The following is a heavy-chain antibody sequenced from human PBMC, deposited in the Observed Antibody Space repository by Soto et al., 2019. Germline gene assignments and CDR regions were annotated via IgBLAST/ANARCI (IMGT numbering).Heavy chain of an antibody. D-gene: IGHD3-9*01. CDR1: GYTFTSYY. Sequence: ASVKVSCKASGYTFTSYYMHWVRQAPGQGLEWMGIINPSGGSTSYAQKFQGGVTMTRDTSTSTVYMELSSLRSEDTAVYYCARRRYFDWSSAISDFDYWGQGTLVTVSS. V-gene: IGHV1-46*03. J-gene: IGHJ4*02. CDR3: ARRRYFDWSSAISDFDY. CDR2: INPSGGST.